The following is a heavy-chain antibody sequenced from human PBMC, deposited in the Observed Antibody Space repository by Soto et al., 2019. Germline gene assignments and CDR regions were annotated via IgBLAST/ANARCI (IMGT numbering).Heavy chain of an antibody. Sequence: GRSLRLSCAASGFTFSSYAMSWVRQAPGKGLEWVSAISGSGGSTYYADSVKGRFTISRDNSKNTLYLQMNSLRAEDTAVYYCAKIYYDFWSGYSFDPWGQGTLVTVSS. J-gene: IGHJ5*02. V-gene: IGHV3-23*01. D-gene: IGHD3-3*01. CDR3: AKIYYDFWSGYSFDP. CDR2: ISGSGGST. CDR1: GFTFSSYA.